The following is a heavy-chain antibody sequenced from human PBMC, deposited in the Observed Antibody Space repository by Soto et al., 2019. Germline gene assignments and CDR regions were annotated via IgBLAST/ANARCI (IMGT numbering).Heavy chain of an antibody. CDR3: AKEGCSGGSCYSVFWGY. V-gene: IGHV3-23*01. CDR2: ISGSGGST. CDR1: GFTFSSYA. D-gene: IGHD2-15*01. Sequence: PGGSLRLSCAASGFTFSSYAMSWVRQAPGKGLEWVSAISGSGGSTYYADSVKGRFTISRDNSKNTLYLQMNSLRAEDTAVYYCAKEGCSGGSCYSVFWGYWGQGTLVTVSS. J-gene: IGHJ4*02.